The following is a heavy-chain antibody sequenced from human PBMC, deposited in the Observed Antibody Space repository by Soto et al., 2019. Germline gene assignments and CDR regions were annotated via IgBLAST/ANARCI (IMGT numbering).Heavy chain of an antibody. CDR3: AGGGDYTHDL. CDR2: IHHGGTT. V-gene: IGHV4-4*02. Sequence: QVQLQESGPGLVKPSGTLSLTCAVSGGSITSGSWWSWVRQPPGKGLEWIGEIHHGGTTNCNPSLKSRVTISVDKSRNQCSLILNSATAADTAVYFCAGGGDYTHDLWGQGTLVTVSS. J-gene: IGHJ5*02. D-gene: IGHD4-17*01. CDR1: GGSITSGSW.